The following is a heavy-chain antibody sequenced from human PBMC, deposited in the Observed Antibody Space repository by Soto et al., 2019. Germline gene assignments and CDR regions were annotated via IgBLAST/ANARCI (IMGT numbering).Heavy chain of an antibody. D-gene: IGHD3-3*01. V-gene: IGHV4-4*07. J-gene: IGHJ5*02. Sequence: SETLSLTCTVSGGAISGYYWTWIRQPAGKGLEWIGRIYSSGSTKYNPSLKSRVTMALDTSKNQISLRLSSVTAADTAVYYCARGQRFSDWFDPWGQVTLVTVSS. CDR1: GGAISGYY. CDR2: IYSSGST. CDR3: ARGQRFSDWFDP.